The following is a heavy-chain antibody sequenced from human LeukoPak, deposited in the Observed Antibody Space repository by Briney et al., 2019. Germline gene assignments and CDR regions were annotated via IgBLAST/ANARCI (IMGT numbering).Heavy chain of an antibody. CDR3: ERDVAGPGSL. CDR1: GFPFRSYW. J-gene: IGHJ4*02. V-gene: IGHV3-74*01. Sequence: GSLRLSCAASGFPFRSYWMHWVREAPGEGLGWVSRTNEYGSITDYADSVKDRFTISIDNAKNTLYLQMNSLRADDSAVYYCERDVAGPGSLWGPGTRVTVSS. CDR2: TNEYGSIT. D-gene: IGHD3-10*01.